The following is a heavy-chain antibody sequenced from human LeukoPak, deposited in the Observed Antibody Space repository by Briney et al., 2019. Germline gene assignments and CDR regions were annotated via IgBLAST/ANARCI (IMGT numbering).Heavy chain of an antibody. Sequence: ASVKVSCKASGYTFTSYYMHWVRQAPGQGLEWMGIINPSGGSTSYAQKFQGRVTMTRDTSTSTVYMELSSLRSEDTAVYYCARDLGWFGEPGESDHFDYWGQGTLVTVSS. CDR1: GYTFTSYY. CDR2: INPSGGST. CDR3: ARDLGWFGEPGESDHFDY. V-gene: IGHV1-46*01. D-gene: IGHD3-10*01. J-gene: IGHJ4*02.